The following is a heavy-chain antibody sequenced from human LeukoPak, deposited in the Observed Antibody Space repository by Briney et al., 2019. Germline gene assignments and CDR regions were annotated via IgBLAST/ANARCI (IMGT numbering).Heavy chain of an antibody. V-gene: IGHV1-46*01. CDR2: INPSGGST. CDR1: GYTFTTYY. Sequence: GASVKVSCKASGYTFTTYYMHWVRQAPGQGLEWMGIINPSGGSTSYAQKFQGRVTMTTDTSTSTAYMELRSLRSDDTAVYYCARALNYYSGNYQLYDYWGQGTLVAVSS. J-gene: IGHJ4*02. D-gene: IGHD1-26*01. CDR3: ARALNYYSGNYQLYDY.